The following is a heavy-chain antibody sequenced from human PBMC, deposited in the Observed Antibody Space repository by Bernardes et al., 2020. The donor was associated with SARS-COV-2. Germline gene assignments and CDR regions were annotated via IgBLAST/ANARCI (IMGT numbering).Heavy chain of an antibody. J-gene: IGHJ4*02. Sequence: GGSLRLSCAASGFTFSSYSMNWVRQAPGKGLEWVSSISSSSSYIYYADSVKGRFTISRDNAKNSLYLQMNSLRAEDTAVYYCARLGEYYDFWSGYPYYFDYWGQGTLVTVSS. V-gene: IGHV3-21*01. CDR2: ISSSSSYI. CDR3: ARLGEYYDFWSGYPYYFDY. CDR1: GFTFSSYS. D-gene: IGHD3-3*01.